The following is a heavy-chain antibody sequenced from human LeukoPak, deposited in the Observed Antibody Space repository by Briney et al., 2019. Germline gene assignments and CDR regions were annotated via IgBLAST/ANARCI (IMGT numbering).Heavy chain of an antibody. D-gene: IGHD3-10*01. V-gene: IGHV1-18*01. J-gene: IGHJ4*02. CDR1: GYTFTSYG. CDR2: ISAYNGNT. CDR3: ASTTYYYGSGSYYNPFYFDY. Sequence: ASVKVSCKASGYTFTSYGISWVRQAPGQGLEWMGWISAYNGNTNYAQKFQGRVTITADESTSTAYMELSSLRSEDTAVYYCASTTYYYGSGSYYNPFYFDYWGQGTLVTVSS.